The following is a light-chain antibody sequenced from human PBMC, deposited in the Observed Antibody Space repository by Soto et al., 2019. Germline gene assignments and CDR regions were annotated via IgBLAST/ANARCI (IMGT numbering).Light chain of an antibody. CDR3: TSYDSSLSGLVV. Sequence: QSVLTQPPSVSGAPGQRVTISCTGSSSNIGAGYDVHWYQQLPGTAPKLLIYGNSNRPSGVPDRFSGSKSGTSASLAITGLQAEHEGDCYCTSYDSSLSGLVVFGGGTKVTVL. J-gene: IGLJ2*01. V-gene: IGLV1-40*01. CDR2: GNS. CDR1: SSNIGAGYD.